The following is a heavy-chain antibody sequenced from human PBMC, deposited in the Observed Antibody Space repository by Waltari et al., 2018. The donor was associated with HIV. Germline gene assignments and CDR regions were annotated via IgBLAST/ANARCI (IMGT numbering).Heavy chain of an antibody. CDR1: CFTLTTVR. V-gene: IGHV3-15*01. J-gene: IGHJ4*02. D-gene: IGHD3-10*01. Sequence: EVPLVESGGDLLKQGGFLRSPCACSCFTLTTVRMIWVRQAPGKGLEWVGSIKTKGDGGATDYAAAVKGRFTISRDDSKNTVYLQMNSLKIEDTAVYYCTSEEDYGSGSHFDYWGQGTLVTVSS. CDR3: TSEEDYGSGSHFDY. CDR2: IKTKGDGGAT.